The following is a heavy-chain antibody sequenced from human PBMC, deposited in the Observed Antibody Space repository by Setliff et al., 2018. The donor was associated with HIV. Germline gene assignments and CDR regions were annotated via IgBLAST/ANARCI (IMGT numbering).Heavy chain of an antibody. CDR3: AKDREVTIYYYYYGMDV. D-gene: IGHD4-17*01. V-gene: IGHV3-21*01. J-gene: IGHJ6*02. CDR1: GFTFSSYS. Sequence: GGSLRLSCAASGFTFSSYSMNWVRQAPGKGLEWVSSISSSSSYIYYADSVKGRFAISRDNSKNTLYLQMNSLRAEDTAVYYCAKDREVTIYYYYYGMDVWGQGTTVTVSS. CDR2: ISSSSSYI.